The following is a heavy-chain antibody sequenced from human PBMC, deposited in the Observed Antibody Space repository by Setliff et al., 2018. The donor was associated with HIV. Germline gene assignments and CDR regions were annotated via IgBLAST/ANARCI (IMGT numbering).Heavy chain of an antibody. Sequence: SETLSLTCTVSGASIDRFFWSWIRQPPGKGLEWIGYISNSGSTNYNPSLKSRVTLSVKTSKNQFSLKLNSVTAADTAVYYCARDSANGKTANLNYLDVWGKGTTVTVSS. D-gene: IGHD2-8*01. CDR2: ISNSGST. CDR1: GASIDRFF. V-gene: IGHV4-59*01. CDR3: ARDSANGKTANLNYLDV. J-gene: IGHJ6*03.